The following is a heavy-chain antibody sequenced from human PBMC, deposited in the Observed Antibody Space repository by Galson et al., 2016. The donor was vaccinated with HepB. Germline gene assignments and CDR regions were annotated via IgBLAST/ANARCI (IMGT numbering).Heavy chain of an antibody. D-gene: IGHD2-21*02. Sequence: SLRLSCAASGFIFSNYAMSWVRQAPGKGLEWVSGFSSSGDTYYADSVQGRFTISRDNSKNTLYLEMNGLRAEDIAVYYCAKDLVRCGGNCPGYFDYWGQGTLVTVSS. CDR2: FSSSGDT. J-gene: IGHJ4*02. V-gene: IGHV3-23*01. CDR1: GFIFSNYA. CDR3: AKDLVRCGGNCPGYFDY.